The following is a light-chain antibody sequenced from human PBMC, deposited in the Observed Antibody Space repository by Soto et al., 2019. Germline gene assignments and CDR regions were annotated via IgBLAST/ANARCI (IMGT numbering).Light chain of an antibody. CDR1: QSVLHSSNNKNY. V-gene: IGKV4-1*01. CDR2: WAS. J-gene: IGKJ4*01. CDR3: QQYYSTPLT. Sequence: IVMTQSADSLAVSLGERATINCKSSQSVLHSSNNKNYLAWYQQKPGQPLKLLIYWASTRESGVPDRFSGSGSGTDFTLAISSLQAEDVAVYYCQQYYSTPLTFGGGTKVEIK.